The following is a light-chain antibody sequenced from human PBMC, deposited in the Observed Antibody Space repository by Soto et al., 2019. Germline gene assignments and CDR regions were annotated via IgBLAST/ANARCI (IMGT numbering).Light chain of an antibody. V-gene: IGKV1-5*01. CDR1: QSISNF. CDR2: DAS. J-gene: IGKJ1*01. Sequence: DIQMTQSPSTLSASVGDRVTITCRASQSISNFLAWYQQKPGKVPKLLIYDASNLGSGVPSRFSGSGSGTDFTLTISGLQPDDFTTYYCQQYTSYSRAFGQGTKVDLK. CDR3: QQYTSYSRA.